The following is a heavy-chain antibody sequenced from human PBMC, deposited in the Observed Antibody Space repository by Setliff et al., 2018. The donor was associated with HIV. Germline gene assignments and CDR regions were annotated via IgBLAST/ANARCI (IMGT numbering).Heavy chain of an antibody. CDR3: ASYSGSYYFTLHY. CDR1: GDTFSSYA. V-gene: IGHV1-69*10. CDR2: IIPVLGLS. Sequence: SVKVSCKASGDTFSSYAISWVRQAPGQGLEWMGGIIPVLGLSYYAQNFQGRVTITADESTSTAYMELSSLRSEDTAVYYCASYSGSYYFTLHYWGQGTLVTVSS. D-gene: IGHD1-26*01. J-gene: IGHJ4*02.